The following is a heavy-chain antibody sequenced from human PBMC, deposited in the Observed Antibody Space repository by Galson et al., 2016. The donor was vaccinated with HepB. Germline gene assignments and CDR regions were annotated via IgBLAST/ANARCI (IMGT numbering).Heavy chain of an antibody. CDR2: INPSSGDT. CDR1: GYTFASYD. V-gene: IGHV1-8*01. Sequence: QSGAEVKKPGESLTASCKASGYTFASYDINWVRQAPGQGLEWMGWINPSSGDTGYAQKFQARVTMTRNTATSTAYMELSSLRPEDTAVYYCAVTGFFNWFDPWGQGTLVTVSS. CDR3: AVTGFFNWFDP. D-gene: IGHD2-21*02. J-gene: IGHJ5*02.